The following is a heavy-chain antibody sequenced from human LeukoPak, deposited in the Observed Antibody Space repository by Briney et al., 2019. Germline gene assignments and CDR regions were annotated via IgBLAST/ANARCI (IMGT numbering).Heavy chain of an antibody. D-gene: IGHD3-10*01. CDR3: ARDQSYYYGSGSSFDY. CDR1: GYTFTSYG. V-gene: IGHV1-18*01. CDR2: ISAYSGNT. Sequence: ASVKVSCKASGYTFTSYGISWVRQAPGQGLEWMGWISAYSGNTNYAQKLQGRVTMTTDTSTSTAYMELRSLRSDDTAVYYCARDQSYYYGSGSSFDYWGQGTLVTVSS. J-gene: IGHJ4*02.